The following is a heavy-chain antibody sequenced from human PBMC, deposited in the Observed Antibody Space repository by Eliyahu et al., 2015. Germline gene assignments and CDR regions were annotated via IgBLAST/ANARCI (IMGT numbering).Heavy chain of an antibody. CDR3: ARGPAGNNWFDP. Sequence: QVQLQESGPGLVKPSQTLSLTCSVSXXSMNSGNYYYNWXRLRPGKGLEWIGYIHYSGSTYYTPSLKSRLTMSIDTSQNQFSLRLDSTTAADTAIYYCARGPAGNNWFDPWGQGALVTVTS. D-gene: IGHD1-14*01. CDR2: IHYSGST. CDR1: XXSMNSGNYY. V-gene: IGHV4-30-4*01. J-gene: IGHJ5*02.